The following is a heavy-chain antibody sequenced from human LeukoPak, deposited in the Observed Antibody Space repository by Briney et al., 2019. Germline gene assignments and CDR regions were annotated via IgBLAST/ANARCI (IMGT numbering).Heavy chain of an antibody. J-gene: IGHJ4*02. CDR1: GFTFSSYT. V-gene: IGHV3-48*01. CDR3: ARDYYDSSSSPFDY. Sequence: GGSLRLSCAASGFTFSSYTMNWVRQAPGKGLEWLSYISSTSSTINYADSVKGRFTISRDSAKNSVYLQMNSLRAEDTAVYYCARDYYDSSSSPFDYWGQGTLVTVSS. D-gene: IGHD3-22*01. CDR2: ISSTSSTI.